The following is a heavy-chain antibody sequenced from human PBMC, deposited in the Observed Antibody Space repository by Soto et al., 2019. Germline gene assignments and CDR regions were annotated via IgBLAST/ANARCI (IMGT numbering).Heavy chain of an antibody. V-gene: IGHV4-34*01. CDR3: ARGPIAKDLGPFDY. CDR2: INHSGST. J-gene: IGHJ4*02. CDR1: GGSFSTYY. Sequence: QVQLQQWGAGLLRPSETLSLTCAVNGGSFSTYYWSWIRQPPGRGLEWVREINHSGSTNYNPSLKSRVTMSVDTSKNQFSLKLSSVTAADTAVYYCARGPIAKDLGPFDYWGQGTLVTVSS.